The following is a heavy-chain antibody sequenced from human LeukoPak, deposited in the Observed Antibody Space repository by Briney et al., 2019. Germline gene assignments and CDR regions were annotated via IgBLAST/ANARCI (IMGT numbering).Heavy chain of an antibody. Sequence: GASVKVSCKASGYTFTSYDINWVRQATGQGLEWMGWMNPNSGNTGYAQKFQGRVTMTRNTSISTAYMELSSLRSEDTAVYYCARVTGGVIVVVDAFDIWGQGTMVTVSS. CDR1: GYTFTSYD. J-gene: IGHJ3*02. CDR2: MNPNSGNT. V-gene: IGHV1-8*01. D-gene: IGHD3-22*01. CDR3: ARVTGGVIVVVDAFDI.